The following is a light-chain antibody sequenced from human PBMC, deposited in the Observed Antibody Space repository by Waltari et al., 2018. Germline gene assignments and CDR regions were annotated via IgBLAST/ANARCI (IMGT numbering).Light chain of an antibody. CDR1: QSISTF. CDR3: QQFYSTPGLS. J-gene: IGKJ4*01. CDR2: GAS. V-gene: IGKV1-39*01. Sequence: DIQLTQSTSSLSESVGNRVNITCRASQSISTFLNWYQHKPGEAPKLLISGASNLRSGVPSRFSGSGSGTSFTLTITSLQPEDFASYYCQQFYSTPGLSFGGGTKVEIK.